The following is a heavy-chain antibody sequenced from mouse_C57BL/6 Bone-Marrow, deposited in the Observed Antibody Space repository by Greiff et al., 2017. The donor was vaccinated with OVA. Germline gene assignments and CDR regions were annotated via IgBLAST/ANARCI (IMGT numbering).Heavy chain of an antibody. CDR2: IDPETGGT. CDR3: TIIWLRRRFYAMDY. CDR1: GYTFTDYE. V-gene: IGHV1-15*01. D-gene: IGHD2-2*01. J-gene: IGHJ4*01. Sequence: VQVVESGAELVRPGASVTLSCKASGYTFTDYEMHWVKQTPVHGLEWIGAIDPETGGTAYNQKFKGKAILTADKSSSTAYMELRSLTSEDSAVYYCTIIWLRRRFYAMDYWGQGTSVTVSS.